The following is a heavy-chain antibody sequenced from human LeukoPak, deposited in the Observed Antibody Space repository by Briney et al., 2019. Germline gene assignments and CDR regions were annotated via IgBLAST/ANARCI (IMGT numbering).Heavy chain of an antibody. J-gene: IGHJ5*02. CDR1: IDSFTNYY. CDR3: ARGGDYGDYFNWFDP. D-gene: IGHD4-17*01. Sequence: SETLSLTCAVYIDSFTNYYWNWIRQTPGKGLEWIGEVNDSGGTNINPSLRSRVILSVDTSKNQLSLKLSSVTAADTAVYYCARGGDYGDYFNWFDPWGQGTLVTVSS. V-gene: IGHV4-34*01. CDR2: VNDSGGT.